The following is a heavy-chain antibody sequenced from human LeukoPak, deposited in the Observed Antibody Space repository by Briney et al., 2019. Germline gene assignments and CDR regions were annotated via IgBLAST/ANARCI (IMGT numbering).Heavy chain of an antibody. J-gene: IGHJ4*02. CDR1: GFTFSSYW. V-gene: IGHV3-7*03. CDR2: IKQDGSEK. CDR3: ARDRLFRNKYSSGWYVDY. D-gene: IGHD6-19*01. Sequence: GGSLRLSCAASGFTFSSYWMSWVRQAPGKGLEWVANIKQDGSEKYYVDSVKGRFTISRDNAKNSLYLQMNSLRAEDTAVYYCARDRLFRNKYSSGWYVDYWGQGTLVTVSS.